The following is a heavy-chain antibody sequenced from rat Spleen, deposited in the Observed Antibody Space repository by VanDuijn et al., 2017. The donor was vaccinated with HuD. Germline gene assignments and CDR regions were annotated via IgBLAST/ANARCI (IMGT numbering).Heavy chain of an antibody. J-gene: IGHJ3*01. CDR1: GFTFSNYD. V-gene: IGHV5-20*01. CDR3: TTENYWVAY. D-gene: IGHD1-10*01. Sequence: EVQLVESGGGLVRPGSPLKLSCAASGFTFSNYDMAWVRQAPTKGLEWVASISFDGSSTYYRDSVKGRFTISRDNAKSTLYVQMDSLRSEDTATYYCTTENYWVAYWGQGTLVTVSS. CDR2: ISFDGSST.